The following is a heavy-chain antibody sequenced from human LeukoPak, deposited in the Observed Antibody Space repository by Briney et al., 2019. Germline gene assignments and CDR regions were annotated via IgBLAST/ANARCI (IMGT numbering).Heavy chain of an antibody. CDR2: IDLSGSTL. CDR1: GFTFSDYT. J-gene: IGHJ5*02. Sequence: GGSLRLSCAASGFTFSDYTMNWVRQAPGKGLEWVSYIDLSGSTLYYVDSVKGRFTISRDNAKNSLYLQTNSLRAEDTAVYYCARGPPLFDPWGQGTLVAVSS. V-gene: IGHV3-48*04. CDR3: ARGPPLFDP.